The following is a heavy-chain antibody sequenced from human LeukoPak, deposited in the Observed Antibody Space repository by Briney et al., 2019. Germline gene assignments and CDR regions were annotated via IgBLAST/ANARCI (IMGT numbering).Heavy chain of an antibody. CDR3: ARWANYDSSGYSADAFDI. CDR2: IYYSGST. V-gene: IGHV4-31*03. D-gene: IGHD3-22*01. CDR1: GGSISSGGYY. Sequence: SETLSLTCTVSGGSISSGGYYWSWIRQHPGKGLEWIGYIYYSGSTYYNPSLKSRVTISVDTSKNQFSLKLSSVTAADTAVYYCARWANYDSSGYSADAFDIWGQGTMVTVSS. J-gene: IGHJ3*02.